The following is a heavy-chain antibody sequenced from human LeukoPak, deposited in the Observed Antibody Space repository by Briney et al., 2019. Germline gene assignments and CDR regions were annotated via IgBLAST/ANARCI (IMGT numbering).Heavy chain of an antibody. J-gene: IGHJ4*02. CDR2: IIPIFGTA. D-gene: IGHD6-13*01. CDR3: ARDRAGYSSSWYDY. Sequence: SVKVSCKASGYTFTSYDINWVRQAIGQGLEWMGGIIPIFGTANYAQKFQGRVTITADESTSTAYMELSSLRSEDTAVYYCARDRAGYSSSWYDYWGQGTLVTVSS. CDR1: GYTFTSYD. V-gene: IGHV1-69*13.